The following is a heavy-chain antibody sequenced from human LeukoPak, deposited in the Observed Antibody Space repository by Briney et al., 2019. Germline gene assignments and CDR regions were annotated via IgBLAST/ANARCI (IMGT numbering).Heavy chain of an antibody. CDR1: GCTFSSYA. V-gene: IGHV1-69*13. CDR3: ARGRPAIAAAGTHLGY. D-gene: IGHD6-13*01. CDR2: SIPIFGTA. J-gene: IGHJ4*02. Sequence: SVKVSCTASGCTFSSYAISGVRQAPGQGLEWMGGSIPIFGTANYAQKFQGRVTITADESTSTAYMELSSLRSEDTAVYYCARGRPAIAAAGTHLGYWGQGTLVTVSS.